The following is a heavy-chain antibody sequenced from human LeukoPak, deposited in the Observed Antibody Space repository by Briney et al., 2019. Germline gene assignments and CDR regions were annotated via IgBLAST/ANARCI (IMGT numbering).Heavy chain of an antibody. D-gene: IGHD2-2*01. V-gene: IGHV3-48*01. Sequence: GGSLRLSCAASGFTFSSYSMNWVRQAPGKGLEWVSYISSSSTIYYADSVKGRFTISRDNAKNSLYLQMNSLRAEDTAVYYCARVEDIVVVPAAYDYWGQGTLVTVSS. CDR1: GFTFSSYS. J-gene: IGHJ4*02. CDR3: ARVEDIVVVPAAYDY. CDR2: ISSSSTI.